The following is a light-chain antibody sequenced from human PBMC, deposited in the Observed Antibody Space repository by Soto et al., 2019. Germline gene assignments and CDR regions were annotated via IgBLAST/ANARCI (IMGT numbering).Light chain of an antibody. CDR1: SSDVGAYTY. J-gene: IGLJ2*01. CDR2: EVS. CDR3: ATYNGSSTLL. Sequence: QSVLTQPASVXXXXGQWITISCTGTSSDVGAYTYVSCHQQYPGKAPNLMIYEVSNPPAGLSNRFSGSKSANTASLTIAGLPAEDEDDYYCATYNGSSTLLFGGGTKLTVL. V-gene: IGLV2-14*01.